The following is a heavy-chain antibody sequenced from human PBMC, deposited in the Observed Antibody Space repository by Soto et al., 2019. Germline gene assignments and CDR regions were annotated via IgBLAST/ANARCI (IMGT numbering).Heavy chain of an antibody. CDR2: ISAYNGNT. CDR3: ARDYYDSSGYSNWFDP. Sequence: ASVKVSCKASGYTFTSHGISWVRQAPGQGLEWMGWISAYNGNTNYAQKLQGRVTMTTDTSTSTAYMELRSLRSDDTAVYYCARDYYDSSGYSNWFDPWGQGNLVTVSS. CDR1: GYTFTSHG. V-gene: IGHV1-18*01. D-gene: IGHD3-22*01. J-gene: IGHJ5*02.